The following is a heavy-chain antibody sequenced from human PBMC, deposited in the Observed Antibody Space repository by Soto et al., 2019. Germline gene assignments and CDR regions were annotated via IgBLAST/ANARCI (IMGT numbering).Heavy chain of an antibody. D-gene: IGHD3-10*01. V-gene: IGHV4-59*01. CDR3: ARIQGGDLAPFDS. CDR2: IYYSGRT. CDR1: GGYISSYY. J-gene: IGHJ4*02. Sequence: QVQLQESGPGLVKPSETLSLTCSLSGGYISSYYWSWIRQPPGKGLEWIGYIYYSGRTNYNPSLTSRVTMSVDTSRNQFSLRLTSVTAADTAVYYCARIQGGDLAPFDSWGQGTLVTVSS.